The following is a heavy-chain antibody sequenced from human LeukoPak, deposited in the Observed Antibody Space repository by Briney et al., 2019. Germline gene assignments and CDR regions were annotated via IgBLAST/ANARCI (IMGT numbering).Heavy chain of an antibody. CDR2: ISGTGLTI. CDR1: GFTFSDYY. D-gene: IGHD4-23*01. Sequence: PGGSLRLSCAASGFTFSDYYMSWIRQAPGKGLEWVSYISGTGLTIYYADSVKGRFTISRDNAKNSLYLQMNSLRAEDTAVYYCARGARETTVVTLAAVDFQHWGQGTLVTVSS. V-gene: IGHV3-11*04. J-gene: IGHJ1*01. CDR3: ARGARETTVVTLAAVDFQH.